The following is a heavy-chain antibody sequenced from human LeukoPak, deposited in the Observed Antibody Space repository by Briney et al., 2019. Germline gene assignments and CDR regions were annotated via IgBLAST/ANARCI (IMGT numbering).Heavy chain of an antibody. CDR1: GFTFSNYA. CDR3: ARDGSGSYQSDYYYYMDV. J-gene: IGHJ6*03. CDR2: ISYDGSNK. Sequence: GGSLRLSCAASGFTFSNYALHWVRQAPGKGLEWVAVISYDGSNKFYADSVRGRFTISRDNSKNTLFLQMNSLRPEDTAVYYCARDGSGSYQSDYYYYMDVWGKGTTVTVSS. D-gene: IGHD3-10*01. V-gene: IGHV3-30*04.